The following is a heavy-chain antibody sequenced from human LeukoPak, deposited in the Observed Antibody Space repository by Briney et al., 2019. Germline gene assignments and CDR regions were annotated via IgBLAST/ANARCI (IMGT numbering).Heavy chain of an antibody. V-gene: IGHV1-18*01. D-gene: IGHD6-19*01. Sequence: ASVKVSCKASGYTFTSYGISWVRQAPGQGLEWMGWISAYNGNTNYAQKLQGRVTMTTDTSTSTAFMELRSLRSGDTAVYYCARADIRAIASSGWYGFDYWGQGTLVTVSS. CDR1: GYTFTSYG. CDR3: ARADIRAIASSGWYGFDY. CDR2: ISAYNGNT. J-gene: IGHJ4*02.